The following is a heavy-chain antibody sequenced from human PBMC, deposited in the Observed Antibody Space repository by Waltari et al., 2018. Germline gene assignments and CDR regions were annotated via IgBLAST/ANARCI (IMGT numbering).Heavy chain of an antibody. CDR2: IWYDGSNK. CDR1: EFTFSDYG. J-gene: IGHJ5*02. D-gene: IGHD6-6*01. V-gene: IGHV3-33*01. CDR3: ARDRVAARPYDWFDP. Sequence: QVQLVESGGGVVQPGKSLRLSCTASEFTFSDYGMHWVRQAQGKGLEWVAGIWYDGSNKYYADSVKGRFTISRDNSKNSVYLQMNSLRAEDTAIYYCARDRVAARPYDWFDPWGQGTLVTVSS.